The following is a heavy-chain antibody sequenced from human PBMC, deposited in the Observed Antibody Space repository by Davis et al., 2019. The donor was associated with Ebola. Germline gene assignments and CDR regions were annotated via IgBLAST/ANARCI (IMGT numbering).Heavy chain of an antibody. J-gene: IGHJ4*02. CDR1: GFTVSSKY. D-gene: IGHD6-13*01. CDR3: ARSLPDSSSWTDFDY. Sequence: PGGSLRLSCAASGFTVSSKYMSWVRQAPGKGLEWVSLIHSGGSTYYADSVKGRFTISRDNSKNTLYLQVNSLRAEDTAVYYCARSLPDSSSWTDFDYWGQGTLVTVSS. V-gene: IGHV3-66*01. CDR2: IHSGGST.